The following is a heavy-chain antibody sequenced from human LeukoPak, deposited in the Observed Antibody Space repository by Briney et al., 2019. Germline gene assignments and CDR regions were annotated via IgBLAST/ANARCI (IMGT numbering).Heavy chain of an antibody. D-gene: IGHD2-2*01. J-gene: IGHJ4*02. CDR1: GGSISSYY. CDR2: IYYSGST. V-gene: IGHV4-59*01. Sequence: PSETLSLTCTVSGGSISSYYWSWIRQPPGKGLEWIGYIYYSGSTNYNPSLKSRVTISVDTSKNQVSLKLSSVTAADTAVYYCARGKYQRRYYFDYWGQGTLVTVSS. CDR3: ARGKYQRRYYFDY.